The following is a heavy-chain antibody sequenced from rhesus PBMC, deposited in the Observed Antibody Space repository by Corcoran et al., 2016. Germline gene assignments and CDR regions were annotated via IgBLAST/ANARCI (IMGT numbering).Heavy chain of an antibody. V-gene: IGHV4-165*01. CDR2: ISGSSGST. D-gene: IGHD6-13*01. CDR3: ARAHSSWSGPEGYFDI. J-gene: IGHJ2*01. CDR1: GGSFSVYY. Sequence: QVQLQESGPGLVKPSETLSLPCAVSGGSFSVYYWAWLRQPPGHGLEWIGYISGSSGSTDYNPSLKSRVTISTDTSKNQFSLKLSSVTAADTAVYYCARAHSSWSGPEGYFDIWGPGTPITISS.